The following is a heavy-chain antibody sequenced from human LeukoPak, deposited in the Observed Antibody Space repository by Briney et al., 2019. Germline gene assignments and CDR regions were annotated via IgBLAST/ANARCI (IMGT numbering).Heavy chain of an antibody. CDR2: ISGSGDNT. CDR3: ARDWGPRLFDY. V-gene: IGHV3-23*01. Sequence: GGSLRLSCVASGFTFSSYAMNWVRQAPGKGLEWVSLISGSGDNTHYAGSVKGRLTISRDNSKNSLYLQMNSLRAEDTAVYYCARDWGPRLFDYWGQGTLVTVSS. CDR1: GFTFSSYA. D-gene: IGHD3-16*01. J-gene: IGHJ4*02.